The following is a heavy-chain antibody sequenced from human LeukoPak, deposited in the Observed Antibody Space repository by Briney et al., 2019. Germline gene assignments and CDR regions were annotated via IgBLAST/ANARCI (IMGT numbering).Heavy chain of an antibody. V-gene: IGHV4-4*07. CDR2: IHTGGST. CDR3: ARIFDRDV. J-gene: IGHJ3*01. D-gene: IGHD3-22*01. Sequence: SETLSLTCLISGGSIFTYYWSWVRQPAGKGLEWIGRIHTGGSTNYSPSLKSRVTMSLDTSKNQFSLKLASVTAADTAVYYCARIFDRDVWGQGTLVTVSS. CDR1: GGSIFTYY.